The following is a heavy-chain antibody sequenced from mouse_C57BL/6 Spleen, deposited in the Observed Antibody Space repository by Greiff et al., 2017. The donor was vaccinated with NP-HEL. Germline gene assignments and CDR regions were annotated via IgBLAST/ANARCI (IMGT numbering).Heavy chain of an antibody. D-gene: IGHD2-1*01. CDR1: GFSLSTSGMG. J-gene: IGHJ4*01. Sequence: QVTLNVSGPGILQSSQTLSLTCSFSGFSLSTSGMGVSWIRQPSGKGLEWLAHIFWDDGKRYNPSLKSRLTISKDTSRNQVFLKITSVDTADTATYYCARYYGPYAMDYWGQGTSVTVSS. CDR2: IFWDDGK. CDR3: ARYYGPYAMDY. V-gene: IGHV8-12*01.